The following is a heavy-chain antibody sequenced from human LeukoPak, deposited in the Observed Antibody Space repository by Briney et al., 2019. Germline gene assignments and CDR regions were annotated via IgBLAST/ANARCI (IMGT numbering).Heavy chain of an antibody. CDR2: IYYSGST. J-gene: IGHJ4*02. CDR1: DDSITTYY. CDR3: ARAKKAVAGFFDY. D-gene: IGHD6-19*01. V-gene: IGHV4-59*01. Sequence: SETLSLTCTVSDDSITTYYWSWVRQPPGKGLEWIGYIYYSGSTNYNPSLKSRVSISIDTSKNQLSLKLSSVTAADTAVYNCARAKKAVAGFFDYWGQGTLVIVSS.